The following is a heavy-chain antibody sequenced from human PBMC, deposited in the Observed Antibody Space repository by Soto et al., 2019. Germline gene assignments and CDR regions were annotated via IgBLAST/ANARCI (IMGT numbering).Heavy chain of an antibody. CDR3: VRDRTEFGSYGRSYNWFDP. CDR1: SGTISSSNW. Sequence: SETLSLTCAVSSGTISSSNWWTWVRQPPGKGLEWIGEINQSGSTNYNPSLRSRVTISVDKSKNQFFLKLSSVTAADTAVYYCVRDRTEFGSYGRSYNWFDPWGQGTLVTVSS. CDR2: INQSGST. V-gene: IGHV4-4*02. D-gene: IGHD5-18*01. J-gene: IGHJ5*02.